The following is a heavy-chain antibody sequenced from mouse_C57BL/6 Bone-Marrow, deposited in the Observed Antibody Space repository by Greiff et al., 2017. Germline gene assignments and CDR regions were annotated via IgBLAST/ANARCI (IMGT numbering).Heavy chain of an antibody. CDR1: GFTFSSYA. CDR2: ISSGGDYI. J-gene: IGHJ2*01. CDR3: TREGRLRRRRSVGYYFDY. V-gene: IGHV5-9-1*02. Sequence: EVQLVESGEGLVKPGGSLKLSCAASGFTFSSYAMSWVRQTPEKRLEWVAYISSGGDYIYYADTVKGRFTISRDNARNTLYLQMSSLKSEDTAMYYCTREGRLRRRRSVGYYFDYWGQGTTLTVSS. D-gene: IGHD2-4*01.